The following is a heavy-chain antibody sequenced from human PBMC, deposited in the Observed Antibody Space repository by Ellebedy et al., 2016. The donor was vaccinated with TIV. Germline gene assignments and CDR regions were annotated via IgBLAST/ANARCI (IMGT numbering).Heavy chain of an antibody. Sequence: ASVKVSCKASGGIFRSYAISWVRQAPGQGLEWMGWISADNGDTNYAQKFQGRVSMTTDTSTNTAYMELRSLRSDDTALYYCARDNYWELLGIDDWGQGTLVTVSS. CDR1: GGIFRSYA. J-gene: IGHJ4*02. CDR2: ISADNGDT. D-gene: IGHD1-26*01. CDR3: ARDNYWELLGIDD. V-gene: IGHV1-18*01.